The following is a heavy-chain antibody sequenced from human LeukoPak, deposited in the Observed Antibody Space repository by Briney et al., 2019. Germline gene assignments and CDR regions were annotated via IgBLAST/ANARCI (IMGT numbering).Heavy chain of an antibody. CDR2: IYYSGST. Sequence: AETLTLTCTVSGGSISSYYWSWIRQPPGKGLEWTGYIYYSGSTNDNPSLKSRVTISVDTSKNQFSLKLSSVTAADTAVYYCARDVFLDYWGQGTLVTVSS. J-gene: IGHJ4*02. D-gene: IGHD2-21*01. CDR3: ARDVFLDY. V-gene: IGHV4-59*01. CDR1: GGSISSYY.